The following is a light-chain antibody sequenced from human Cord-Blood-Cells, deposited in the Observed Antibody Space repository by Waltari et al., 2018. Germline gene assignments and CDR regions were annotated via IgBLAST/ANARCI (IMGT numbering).Light chain of an antibody. CDR3: QQYKNWPPYT. CDR1: QSVSSN. J-gene: IGKJ2*01. CDR2: CAS. Sequence: EIVMTQSPATLSVSPGERATLSCRASQSVSSNLAWYQQKPGQAPRLLIYCASTRATGIPARFSGSGSGIEFTLTISSLQSEDFAVYYCQQYKNWPPYTFGQGTKLEIK. V-gene: IGKV3-15*01.